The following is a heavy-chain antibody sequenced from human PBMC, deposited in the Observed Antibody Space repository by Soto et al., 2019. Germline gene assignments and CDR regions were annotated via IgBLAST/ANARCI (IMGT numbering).Heavy chain of an antibody. J-gene: IGHJ5*02. Sequence: GESLKISCKGSGYRFSSYWIAWVRQMPGKGLEWMGIIYPGDSDTRYSPSFQGQVTISADRSTSTVFLQWASLKASDTAVYFCARKDKSGYFNWFDPWGRGTLVTVSS. CDR1: GYRFSSYW. CDR2: IYPGDSDT. V-gene: IGHV5-51*01. CDR3: ARKDKSGYFNWFDP. D-gene: IGHD3-22*01.